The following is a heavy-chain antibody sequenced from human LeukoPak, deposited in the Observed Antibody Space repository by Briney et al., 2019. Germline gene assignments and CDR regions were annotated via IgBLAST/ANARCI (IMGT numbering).Heavy chain of an antibody. V-gene: IGHV1-69*13. Sequence: RASVKVSCKTSGYIFTNYGVSWVRQAPGQGLEWMGGIIPIFGTANYAQKFQGRVTITADESTSTAYMELSSLRSEDTAVYYCGRDYAYYYYGMDVWGQGTTVTVSS. CDR2: IIPIFGTA. D-gene: IGHD4-17*01. J-gene: IGHJ6*02. CDR1: GYIFTNYG. CDR3: GRDYAYYYYGMDV.